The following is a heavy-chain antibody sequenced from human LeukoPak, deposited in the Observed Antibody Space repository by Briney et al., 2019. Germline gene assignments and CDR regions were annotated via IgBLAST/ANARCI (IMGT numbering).Heavy chain of an antibody. D-gene: IGHD2-2*01. CDR2: LRRDWRDI. J-gene: IGHJ4*02. CDR3: GRGKSPAAVDD. CDR1: GFIFSNYY. V-gene: IGHV3-74*01. Sequence: GRSLRLSCAASGFIFSNYYMHWVRHPPGKALVWVSDLRRDWRDINYADSVKRRFNIHRHNPKHRLYLQMNSQRFEHRALLHCGRGKSPAAVDDWGQGNLVTVPS.